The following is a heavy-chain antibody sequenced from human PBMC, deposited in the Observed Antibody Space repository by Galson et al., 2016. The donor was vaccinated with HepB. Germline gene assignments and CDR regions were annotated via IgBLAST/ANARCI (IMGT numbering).Heavy chain of an antibody. Sequence: SLRLSCAASGFSFSNYVMTWVRQGPGKGLEWVSTIIGGGSKTFYADSVKGRFSISRDNTKNTPYLQMNSLRAEDTAVYYCAKDVGFKWLFDCWGQGTPVTVSS. D-gene: IGHD5-12*01. V-gene: IGHV3-23*01. CDR2: IIGGGSKT. CDR1: GFSFSNYV. J-gene: IGHJ4*02. CDR3: AKDVGFKWLFDC.